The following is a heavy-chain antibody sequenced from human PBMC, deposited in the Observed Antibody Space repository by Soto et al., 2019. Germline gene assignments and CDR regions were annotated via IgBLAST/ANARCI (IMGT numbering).Heavy chain of an antibody. CDR2: IYYSGST. Sequence: PSETLSLTCSVSGGSISSSTYYWGWIRQPPGKGLEWIGSIYYSGSTFYNSSLNSRLTISVDTSKNQFSLKLSSVTAADMAMYYCARQIYSITDWFDLWGQGTLVTVSS. D-gene: IGHD5-18*01. CDR1: GGSISSSTYY. V-gene: IGHV4-39*01. CDR3: ARQIYSITDWFDL. J-gene: IGHJ5*02.